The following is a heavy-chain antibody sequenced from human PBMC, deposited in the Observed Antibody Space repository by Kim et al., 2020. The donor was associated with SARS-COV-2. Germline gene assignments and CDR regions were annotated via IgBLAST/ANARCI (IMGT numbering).Heavy chain of an antibody. CDR2: ISYDGSNK. CDR3: AAGEGRGVTNFGY. V-gene: IGHV3-30*03. Sequence: GGSLRLSCAASGFTFSSYGMHWVRQAPGKGLEWVAVISYDGSNKYYADSVKGRFTISRDNSKNTLYLQMNSLRAEDTAVYYCAAGEGRGVTNFGYWGQGTLVTVSS. CDR1: GFTFSSYG. D-gene: IGHD4-17*01. J-gene: IGHJ4*02.